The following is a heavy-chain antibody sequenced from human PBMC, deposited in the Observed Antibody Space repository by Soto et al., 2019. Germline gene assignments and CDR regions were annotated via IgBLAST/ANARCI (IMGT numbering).Heavy chain of an antibody. CDR2: INESGST. D-gene: IGHD1-1*01. Sequence: QVQLQQWGAGLVKPSETLSLSCAVYGQSFSGHSWAWIRQPPGKGLEWIGEINESGSTYYNPSLKSRVTISTHTSKNQFSLKLSSVSAADTAAYFSARGSGIVALPGELEDVKYDYWGQGTLVNVSS. V-gene: IGHV4-34*01. J-gene: IGHJ4*02. CDR1: GQSFSGHS. CDR3: ARGSGIVALPGELEDVKYDY.